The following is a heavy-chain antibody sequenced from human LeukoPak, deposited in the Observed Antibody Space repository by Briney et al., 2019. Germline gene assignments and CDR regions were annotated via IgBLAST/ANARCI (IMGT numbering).Heavy chain of an antibody. CDR2: IYYSGST. Sequence: KPSETLSLTCTVSGGSTSSSNYYWGWIRQPPGKGLEWIGNIYYSGSTYYKPSLKTRVTISVDTSKNQFSLKLTSVTAADTAVYYCARHASVDGNWPRPLDYWGQGSLVTVSS. J-gene: IGHJ4*02. CDR3: ARHASVDGNWPRPLDY. CDR1: GGSTSSSNYY. D-gene: IGHD6-19*01. V-gene: IGHV4-39*01.